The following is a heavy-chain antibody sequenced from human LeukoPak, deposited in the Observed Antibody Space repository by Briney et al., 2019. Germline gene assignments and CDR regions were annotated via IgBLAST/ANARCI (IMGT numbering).Heavy chain of an antibody. CDR3: ARDRSYSSSWDY. Sequence: SVNVSCKPSGYTFTSYGISWVRPAPPQGLEWMGWISAYNGNTNYAQKLQGRVTMTTDTSTSTAYMELRSLRSDDTAVYYCARDRSYSSSWDYWGQGTLVTVSS. V-gene: IGHV1-18*01. CDR2: ISAYNGNT. CDR1: GYTFTSYG. D-gene: IGHD6-13*01. J-gene: IGHJ4*02.